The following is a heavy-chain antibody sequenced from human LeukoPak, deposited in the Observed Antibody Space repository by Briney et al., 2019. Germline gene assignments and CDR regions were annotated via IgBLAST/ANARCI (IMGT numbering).Heavy chain of an antibody. Sequence: GGSLRLSCVASRFTFSNYWMRWVREAPGKGLEWVANIKQDGSKKRYADSVKGRFTISRDNAKESLYLQLNSLRAEDTAVYYCAKWGPYCVGDYCPALDSWGPGTLVTVSS. CDR1: RFTFSNYW. CDR3: AKWGPYCVGDYCPALDS. CDR2: IKQDGSKK. J-gene: IGHJ4*02. V-gene: IGHV3-7*01. D-gene: IGHD2-21*02.